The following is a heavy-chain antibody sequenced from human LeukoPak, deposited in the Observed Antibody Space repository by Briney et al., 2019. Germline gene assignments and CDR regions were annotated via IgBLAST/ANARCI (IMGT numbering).Heavy chain of an antibody. J-gene: IGHJ5*02. CDR1: GFTFSSYG. CDR3: AKLTSYSSSWYRWFDP. D-gene: IGHD6-13*01. V-gene: IGHV3-30*02. Sequence: GGSLRLSCAASGFTFSSYGMHWVRQAPGKGLEWVAFIRYDGSNKYYADSVKGRFTISRDNSKYTLYLQMNSLRAEDTAVYYCAKLTSYSSSWYRWFDPWGQGTLVTVSS. CDR2: IRYDGSNK.